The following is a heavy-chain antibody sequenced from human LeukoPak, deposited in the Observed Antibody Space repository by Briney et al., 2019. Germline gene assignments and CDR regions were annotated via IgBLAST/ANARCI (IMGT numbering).Heavy chain of an antibody. V-gene: IGHV4-59*01. J-gene: IGHJ4*02. D-gene: IGHD3-3*01. CDR2: IYYSGST. CDR3: ARGYYDFWSGYYTPGYYFDY. Sequence: SETLSLTCTVSGGSISSYYWSWIRQPSGKGLEWIGYIYYSGSTNYNPSLKSRVTISVDTSKNQFSLKLSSVTAADTAVYYCARGYYDFWSGYYTPGYYFDYWGQGTLVTVSS. CDR1: GGSISSYY.